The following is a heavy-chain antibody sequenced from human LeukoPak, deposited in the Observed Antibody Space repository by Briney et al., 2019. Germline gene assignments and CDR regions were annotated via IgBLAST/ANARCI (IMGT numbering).Heavy chain of an antibody. J-gene: IGHJ4*02. Sequence: SQTLSLTCTVSGVSISSGGYYWSWIRQHPGKGLEWIGYIYYSGSTYYNPSLKSRVTISVDTSKNQFSLKLSSVTAADTAVYYCASFYDSSGYYWLTDYWGQGTLVTVSS. D-gene: IGHD3-22*01. CDR2: IYYSGST. CDR3: ASFYDSSGYYWLTDY. V-gene: IGHV4-31*03. CDR1: GVSISSGGYY.